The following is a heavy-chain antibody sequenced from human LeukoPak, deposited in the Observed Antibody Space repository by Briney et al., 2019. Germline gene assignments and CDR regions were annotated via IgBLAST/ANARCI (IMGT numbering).Heavy chain of an antibody. V-gene: IGHV3-23*01. CDR1: GFTFSSYE. J-gene: IGHJ3*02. CDR2: ISPDKT. CDR3: VKEHVDRAFTRSFEI. Sequence: GSLRLSCAASGFTFSSYEMNWVRQAPGKGLEWVSAISPDKTYYADSVKGRLTISRDNYKNTVDLQFNSPRAEDTAKYYCVKEHVDRAFTRSFEIWGQGTVVTVSS. D-gene: IGHD3-10*01.